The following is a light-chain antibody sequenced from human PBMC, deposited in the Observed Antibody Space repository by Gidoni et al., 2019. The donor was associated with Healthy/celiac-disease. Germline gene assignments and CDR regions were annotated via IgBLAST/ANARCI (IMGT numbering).Light chain of an antibody. V-gene: IGKV6D-21*02. CDR3: HPSSSLPWT. CDR2: SAS. J-gene: IGKJ1*01. Sequence: WYPQKPDNSPKLRIKSASQSIPGVHSRFSCSGSGTDCTLTINSLEAEDAAAYYCHPSSSLPWTFGQGTKVEIK.